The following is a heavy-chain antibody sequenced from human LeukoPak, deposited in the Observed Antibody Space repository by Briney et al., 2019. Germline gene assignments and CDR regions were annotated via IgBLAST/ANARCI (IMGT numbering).Heavy chain of an antibody. CDR3: AREDYGDPDAFDI. V-gene: IGHV4-30-4*08. D-gene: IGHD4-17*01. J-gene: IGHJ3*02. Sequence: SETLSLTCTVSGGSISSGDHYWSWIRQPPGKGLEWIGYIYYSGSTYYNPSLKSRVTMSVDTSKNQFSLKLSSVTAADTAVYYCAREDYGDPDAFDIWGQGTMVTVSS. CDR2: IYYSGST. CDR1: GGSISSGDHY.